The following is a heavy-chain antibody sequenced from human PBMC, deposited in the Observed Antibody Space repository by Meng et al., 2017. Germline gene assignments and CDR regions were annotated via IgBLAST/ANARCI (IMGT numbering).Heavy chain of an antibody. CDR3: ARDQVGLGYCSSTSCYEFDY. V-gene: IGHV3-21*01. CDR1: GFTFSSYS. D-gene: IGHD2-2*01. CDR2: ISSSSSYI. J-gene: IGHJ4*02. Sequence: GESLKISCAASGFTFSSYSMNWVRQAPGKGLEWVSSISSSSSYIYYADSVKGRFTISRDNAKNSLYLQMNSLRAEDTAVYYCARDQVGLGYCSSTSCYEFDYWGQGTLVT.